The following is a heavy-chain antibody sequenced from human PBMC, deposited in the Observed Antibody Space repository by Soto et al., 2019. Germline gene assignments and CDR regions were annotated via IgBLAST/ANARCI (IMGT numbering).Heavy chain of an antibody. D-gene: IGHD3-10*01. V-gene: IGHV4-39*01. J-gene: IGHJ5*02. CDR1: GGSISSSSYY. CDR3: ARSGTYYLGWFDP. CDR2: IYYSGST. Sequence: QLQLQESGPGLVKPSETLSLTCTVSGGSISSSSYYWGWIRQPPGKGLEWIGSIYYSGSTYYNPSLKSRVTISVDTSKNQFSLQLSSVPAADTAVYYCARSGTYYLGWFDPWGQGTLVTVSS.